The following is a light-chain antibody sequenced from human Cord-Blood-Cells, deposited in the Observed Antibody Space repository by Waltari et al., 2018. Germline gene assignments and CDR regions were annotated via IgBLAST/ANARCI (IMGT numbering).Light chain of an antibody. CDR1: QSVSSN. Sequence: ELAMTQSPATLSVSPGERATLPCRASQSVSSNLAWYQQKPGQAPRLLIYGASTRATGIPTRFSGSGSGAEFTLTISSLQSEDFAVYYCQQYNNWPPLTFGGGTKVEIK. J-gene: IGKJ4*02. V-gene: IGKV3-15*01. CDR2: GAS. CDR3: QQYNNWPPLT.